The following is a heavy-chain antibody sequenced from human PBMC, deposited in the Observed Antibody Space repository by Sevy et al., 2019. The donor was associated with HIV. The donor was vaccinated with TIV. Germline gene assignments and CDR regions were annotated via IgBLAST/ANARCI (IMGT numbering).Heavy chain of an antibody. CDR3: TTAPGVTIFGVVKDY. CDR1: GFTVSDAW. J-gene: IGHJ4*02. D-gene: IGHD3-3*01. V-gene: IGHV3-15*01. Sequence: GSLRLSCGASGFTVSDAWMSWVRQAPGKGLEWVGRIKSKSDGGTTDYVAPVKGRFTISRDDSKNTLYLQMSSLKTEDTAVYYCTTAPGVTIFGVVKDYWGQGTLVTVS. CDR2: IKSKSDGGTT.